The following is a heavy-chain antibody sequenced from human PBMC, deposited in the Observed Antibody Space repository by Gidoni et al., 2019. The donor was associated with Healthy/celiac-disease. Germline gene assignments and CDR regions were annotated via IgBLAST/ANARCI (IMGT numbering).Heavy chain of an antibody. J-gene: IGHJ6*02. Sequence: EVQLVESGGGLVQPGGSLRLSCAASGFTFSSYWMSWVRQAPGKGPEWVANIKQDGSEKYYVDSVKGRFTISRDNAKNSLYLQMNSLRAEDTAVYYCARDPYYYDSSGYYSGYGMDVWGQGTTVTVSS. D-gene: IGHD3-22*01. CDR1: GFTFSSYW. V-gene: IGHV3-7*01. CDR2: IKQDGSEK. CDR3: ARDPYYYDSSGYYSGYGMDV.